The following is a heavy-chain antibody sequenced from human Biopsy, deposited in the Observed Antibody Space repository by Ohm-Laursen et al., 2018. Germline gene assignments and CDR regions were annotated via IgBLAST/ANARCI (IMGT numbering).Heavy chain of an antibody. CDR3: AKDRYNYTPIGGFSMDV. CDR1: GFTFGSYG. J-gene: IGHJ6*02. V-gene: IGHV3-30*18. D-gene: IGHD5-18*01. Sequence: SLRLSCAASGFTFGSYGMQWVRQAPGKGLEWVAFIFYDGSNTYYADSVKGRFTISRDNSRDTLYLQMSSLRAEDTAVYYCAKDRYNYTPIGGFSMDVWGQGTTVTVSS. CDR2: IFYDGSNT.